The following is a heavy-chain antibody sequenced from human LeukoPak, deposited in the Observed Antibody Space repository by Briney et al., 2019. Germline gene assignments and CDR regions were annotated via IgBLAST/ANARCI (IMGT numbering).Heavy chain of an antibody. CDR2: ISYDGSNK. Sequence: GGSLRLSCAASGFTFSSYAMHWVRQAPGKGLEWVAVISYDGSNKYYADSVKGRFTISRDNSKNTLYLQMNSLRAEDTAVYYCARDRSGFYSVDYWGQGTLVTVSS. CDR3: ARDRSGFYSVDY. CDR1: GFTFSSYA. J-gene: IGHJ4*02. D-gene: IGHD5-12*01. V-gene: IGHV3-30-3*01.